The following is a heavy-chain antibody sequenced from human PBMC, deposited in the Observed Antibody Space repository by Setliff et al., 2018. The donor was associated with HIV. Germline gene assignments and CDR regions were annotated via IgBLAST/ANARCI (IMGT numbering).Heavy chain of an antibody. CDR2: ISSTSKTK. CDR3: AYYSLGNFYLGYYYYHGMDV. J-gene: IGHJ6*02. D-gene: IGHD3-10*01. CDR1: GFTFSKYW. Sequence: GGSLRLSCAASGFTFSKYWMNWVRQAPGKGLEWISHISSTSKTKYYAESVRGRISVSRDNAKNSLYLEMTSLRAEDTAVYYCAYYSLGNFYLGYYYYHGMDVWGQGTTVTV. V-gene: IGHV3-48*04.